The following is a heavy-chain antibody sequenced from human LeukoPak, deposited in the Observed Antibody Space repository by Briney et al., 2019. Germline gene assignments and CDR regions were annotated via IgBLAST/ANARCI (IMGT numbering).Heavy chain of an antibody. CDR1: GFTFSSYG. D-gene: IGHD2-8*01. J-gene: IGHJ4*02. Sequence: GRSLRLSCAASGFTFSSYGMHWVRQAPGKGLEWVAVISYDGSNKYYADSVKGRFTISRDNSKNTLYLQMNSLRAEDTAVYYCAKYLRYLDYWGQGTLVTVSS. CDR2: ISYDGSNK. CDR3: AKYLRYLDY. V-gene: IGHV3-30*18.